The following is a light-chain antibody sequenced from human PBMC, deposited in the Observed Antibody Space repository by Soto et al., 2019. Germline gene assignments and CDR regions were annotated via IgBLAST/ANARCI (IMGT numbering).Light chain of an antibody. CDR2: DVT. Sequence: QSALTQPRSVSGSPGQSVTISCTGTFTDVGKYNYVSWYQQHPGKAPKLLIYDVTQRPSGVPDRFSGSKSGNTASLTISGLQAEDEADYYCCSYAGSYTYVFGAGTKVTVL. CDR1: FTDVGKYNY. V-gene: IGLV2-11*01. J-gene: IGLJ1*01. CDR3: CSYAGSYTYV.